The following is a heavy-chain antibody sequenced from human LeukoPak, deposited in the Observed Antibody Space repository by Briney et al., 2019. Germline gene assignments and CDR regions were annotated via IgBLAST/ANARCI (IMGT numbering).Heavy chain of an antibody. J-gene: IGHJ4*02. V-gene: IGHV1-18*04. Sequence: ASVKVSCKASGYTFTGYYMHWVRQAPGQGLEWMGWISAYNGNTNYAQKLQGRVTMTTDTSTSTAYMELRSLRSADTAVYYCASVARLKRFSISSPHFDYWGQGTLVTVSS. D-gene: IGHD6-13*01. CDR1: GYTFTGYY. CDR2: ISAYNGNT. CDR3: ASVARLKRFSISSPHFDY.